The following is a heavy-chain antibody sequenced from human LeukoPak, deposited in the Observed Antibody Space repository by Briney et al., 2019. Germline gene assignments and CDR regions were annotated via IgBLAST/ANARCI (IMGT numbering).Heavy chain of an antibody. J-gene: IGHJ6*03. V-gene: IGHV3-74*01. CDR1: GFTFSSYW. Sequence: RPGGSLRLSCAASGFTFSSYWMHWVRQAPGKGLVWVSRINSDGSSTSYADSVKGRFTISRDNAKNTLYLQMSSLRAEDTAVYYCARGVYYYYYYMDVWGKGTTVTVSS. CDR2: INSDGSST. CDR3: ARGVYYYYYYMDV.